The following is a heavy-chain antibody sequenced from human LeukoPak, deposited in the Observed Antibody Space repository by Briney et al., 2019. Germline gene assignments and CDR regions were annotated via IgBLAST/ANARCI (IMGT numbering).Heavy chain of an antibody. V-gene: IGHV3-30*02. CDR2: IRYDGSNK. Sequence: GGSLRLSCAASGFTFSSYGMHWVRQAPGKGLEWVAFIRYDGSNKYYADSVKGRFTISRDNSKNTLYLQMNSLRAEDTAVYYCARANTYYYDSSGPYWGQGTLVTVSS. D-gene: IGHD3-22*01. CDR1: GFTFSSYG. J-gene: IGHJ4*02. CDR3: ARANTYYYDSSGPY.